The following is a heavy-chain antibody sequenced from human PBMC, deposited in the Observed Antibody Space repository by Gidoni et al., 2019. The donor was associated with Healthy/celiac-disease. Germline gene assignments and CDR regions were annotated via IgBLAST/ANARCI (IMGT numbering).Heavy chain of an antibody. CDR3: ASVRPLDYYDSSFDY. CDR2: IYYSGST. V-gene: IGHV4-39*01. CDR1: GGSISSSSYY. J-gene: IGHJ4*02. Sequence: QLQLQESGPGLVKPSETLSLTCTVSGGSISSSSYYWGWIRQPPGKGLEWIGSIYYSGSTYYNPSLKSRVTISVDTSKNQFSLKLSSVTAADTAVYYCASVRPLDYYDSSFDYWGQGTLVTVSS. D-gene: IGHD3-22*01.